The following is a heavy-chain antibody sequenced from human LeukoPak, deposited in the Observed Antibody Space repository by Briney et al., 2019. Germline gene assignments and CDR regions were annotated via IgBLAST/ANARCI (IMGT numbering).Heavy chain of an antibody. Sequence: GGSLRLSCAASGFTFSSYGMHWVRQAPGKGLEWVAFIRYDGSNKYYADSVKGRFTISRVNSKNTLYLQMNSLRAEDTAVYYCANQRAGIAARGAFDIWGQGTMVTVSS. D-gene: IGHD6-6*01. V-gene: IGHV3-30*02. J-gene: IGHJ3*02. CDR3: ANQRAGIAARGAFDI. CDR1: GFTFSSYG. CDR2: IRYDGSNK.